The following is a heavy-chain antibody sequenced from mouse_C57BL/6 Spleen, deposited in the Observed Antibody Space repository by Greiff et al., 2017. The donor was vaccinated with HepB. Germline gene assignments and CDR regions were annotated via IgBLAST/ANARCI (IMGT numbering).Heavy chain of an antibody. V-gene: IGHV1-54*01. CDR3: ARGTTVVYWYFDG. Sequence: QVQLQQSGAELVRPGTSVKVSCKASGYAFTNYLIEWVKQRPGQGLEWIGVINPGSGGTNYNEKFKGKATLTADKSSSTAYMQLSSLTSEDSAVYFCARGTTVVYWYFDGWGTGTTVTVAS. CDR1: GYAFTNYL. J-gene: IGHJ1*03. D-gene: IGHD1-1*01. CDR2: INPGSGGT.